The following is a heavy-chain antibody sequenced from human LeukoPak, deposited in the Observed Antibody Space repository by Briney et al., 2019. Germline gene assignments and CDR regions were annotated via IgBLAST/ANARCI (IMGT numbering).Heavy chain of an antibody. J-gene: IGHJ4*02. V-gene: IGHV4-59*11. Sequence: SETLSLTCTVSGGAISSHYWSWIRQPPGKGLEWIGYVYYSGSTKYNPSLKSRVTISVDTSKNQFSLKLSSVTAADTAVYYCARGLSAIVYWGQGTLVTVSS. D-gene: IGHD2-15*01. CDR3: ARGLSAIVY. CDR1: GGAISSHY. CDR2: VYYSGST.